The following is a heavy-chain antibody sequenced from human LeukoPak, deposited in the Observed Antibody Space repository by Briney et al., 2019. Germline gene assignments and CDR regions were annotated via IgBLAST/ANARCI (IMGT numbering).Heavy chain of an antibody. J-gene: IGHJ6*02. D-gene: IGHD6-19*01. CDR1: GGSISSSSYY. CDR3: ARHRIAVAGPRAYYYYYGMDV. CDR2: IYYSGST. Sequence: SETLSLTCTVSGGSISSSSYYWGWIRQPPGKGLEWIGGIYYSGSTYYNPSLKSRVTISVDTSKNQFSLKLSSVTAADTAVYYCARHRIAVAGPRAYYYYYGMDVWGQGTTVTVSS. V-gene: IGHV4-39*01.